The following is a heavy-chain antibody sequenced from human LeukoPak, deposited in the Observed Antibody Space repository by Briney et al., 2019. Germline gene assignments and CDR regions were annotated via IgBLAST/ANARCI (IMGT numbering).Heavy chain of an antibody. V-gene: IGHV3-53*01. CDR3: ARDLAVAGKGYFDY. D-gene: IGHD6-19*01. CDR2: IYSGGST. CDR1: GFTFSDYY. Sequence: PGGSLRLSCAASGFTFSDYYMSWIRQAPGKGLEWVSVIYSGGSTYYADSVKGRFTISRDNSKNTLYLQMNSLRAEDTAVYYCARDLAVAGKGYFDYWGQGTLVTVSS. J-gene: IGHJ4*02.